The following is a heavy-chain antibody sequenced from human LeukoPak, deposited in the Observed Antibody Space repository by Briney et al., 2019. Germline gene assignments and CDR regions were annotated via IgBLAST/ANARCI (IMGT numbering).Heavy chain of an antibody. CDR1: GFSLSTNGVG. J-gene: IGHJ4*02. V-gene: IGHV2-5*02. CDR3: AQFDYYGSADY. CDR2: IYWDDDK. Sequence: SGPTLVKHTQTLTLTCTFSGFSLSTNGVGVGWIRQPPGKALEWLALIYWDDDKRYSPSLKSRLTITKDTSKNQVVLTMTNMDPVDTATYYCAQFDYYGSADYWGQGTLVTVSS. D-gene: IGHD3-10*01.